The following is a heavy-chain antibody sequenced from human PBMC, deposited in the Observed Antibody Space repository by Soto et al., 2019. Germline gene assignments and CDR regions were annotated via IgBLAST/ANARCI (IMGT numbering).Heavy chain of an antibody. Sequence: ASVKVSCKASGGSLSTNPISWVRQAPGQGLEWMGGTGSGTGPGNHAQKFQGRLTVTADKSTSTVYMELTDLSSEDTAVYYCARRHSGGFFRFFDSWGQGTLVTVS. CDR1: GGSLSTNP. V-gene: IGHV1-69*06. J-gene: IGHJ4*02. CDR3: ARRHSGGFFRFFDS. D-gene: IGHD2-15*01. CDR2: TGSGTGPG.